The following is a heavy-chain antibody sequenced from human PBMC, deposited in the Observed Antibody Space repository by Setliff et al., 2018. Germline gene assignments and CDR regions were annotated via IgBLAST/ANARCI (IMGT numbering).Heavy chain of an antibody. J-gene: IGHJ4*02. CDR2: INSGGTKI. Sequence: LSLTCTVSGGSVSDSTYYWGWVRQPPGKGLEWVSYINSGGTKIYYADSVEGRFTISRDNGKNSLSLQMNSVRAEDTAVYYCARSINGYQQRYDFWGQGALVTVSS. CDR3: ARSINGYQQRYDF. D-gene: IGHD3-16*01. CDR1: GGSVSDSTYY. V-gene: IGHV3-48*03.